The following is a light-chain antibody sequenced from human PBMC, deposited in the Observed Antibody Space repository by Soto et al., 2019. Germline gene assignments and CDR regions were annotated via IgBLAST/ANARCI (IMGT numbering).Light chain of an antibody. CDR1: GSNLANHV. CDR3: ASWDDSQHALL. V-gene: IGLV1-36*01. Sequence: QSVLTQPPSVSAAHGPRVAISCSGGGSNLANHVATWYQQLPGKAPKLLLYYDGVLASGVSDRFSGSRSVSSASLAISGLQSEDEATYYCASWDDSQHALLFGGGTKLTVL. CDR2: YDG. J-gene: IGLJ2*01.